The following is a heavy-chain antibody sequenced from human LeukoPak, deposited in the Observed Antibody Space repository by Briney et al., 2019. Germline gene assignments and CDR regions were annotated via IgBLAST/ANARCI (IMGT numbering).Heavy chain of an antibody. CDR1: GYTFTSYA. CDR3: ARDRYCSSTSCYYYYGMDV. Sequence: ASVKVSCKASGYTFTSYAMNWVRQAPGQGLEWMGWINTNTGNPTYAQGFTGRFVFSLGTSVSTAYLQISSLKAEDTAVYYCARDRYCSSTSCYYYYGMDVWGQGTTVTVSS. CDR2: INTNTGNP. V-gene: IGHV7-4-1*02. J-gene: IGHJ6*02. D-gene: IGHD2-2*01.